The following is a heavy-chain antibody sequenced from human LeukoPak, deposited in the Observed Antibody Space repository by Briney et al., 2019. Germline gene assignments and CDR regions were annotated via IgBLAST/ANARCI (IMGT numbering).Heavy chain of an antibody. Sequence: GGSLRLSCLACGFSFSDYYMSWIRQAPGRGLEWISYISGSGDDLYYADSVKGRFTISRDNANNSLYLQMNSLRAEDTAIYYCARSVGYYYTMDVWGQGTTVTVSS. CDR3: ARSVGYYYTMDV. CDR2: ISGSGDDL. V-gene: IGHV3-11*01. CDR1: GFSFSDYY. J-gene: IGHJ6*02. D-gene: IGHD2-15*01.